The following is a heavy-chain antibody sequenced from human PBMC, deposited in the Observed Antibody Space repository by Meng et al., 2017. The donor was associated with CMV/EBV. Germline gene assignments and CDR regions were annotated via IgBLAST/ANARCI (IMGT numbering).Heavy chain of an antibody. CDR2: INHSGST. Sequence: SETLSLTCAVYGGSFSGYYWSWIRQPPGKGLEWIGEINHSGSTNYNPSLKSRVTISVDTSKNQFSLKLSSVTAADTAVYYCARGGPNIVVVPAARFDPWGQGTLVTVSS. V-gene: IGHV4-34*01. D-gene: IGHD2-2*01. CDR1: GGSFSGYY. J-gene: IGHJ5*02. CDR3: ARGGPNIVVVPAARFDP.